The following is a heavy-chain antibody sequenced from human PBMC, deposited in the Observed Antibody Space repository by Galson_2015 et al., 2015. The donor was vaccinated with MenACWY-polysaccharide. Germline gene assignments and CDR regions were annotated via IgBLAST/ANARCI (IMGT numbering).Heavy chain of an antibody. Sequence: SLRLSCAASGSRFSNSGMLWVRQAPGKGLEWVAVIQYDGSKIVYADSVKGRFTIPRDNSKNTLFLEMNSLGAEDTAVYYCAREGSRIVFHAFDTWGQGTMVTVAS. V-gene: IGHV3-33*01. CDR2: IQYDGSKI. CDR1: GSRFSNSG. J-gene: IGHJ3*02. D-gene: IGHD6-13*01. CDR3: AREGSRIVFHAFDT.